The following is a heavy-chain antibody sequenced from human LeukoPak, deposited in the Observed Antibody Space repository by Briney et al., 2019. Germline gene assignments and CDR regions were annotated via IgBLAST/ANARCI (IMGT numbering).Heavy chain of an antibody. Sequence: SVKVSCKASGGTFSSYGINWVRQAPGQGLEWMGGIIPIFGTADYAPKFQGRVTITADESTSTAYVELSNLRSEDTAVYYCARVALGRRWLPSSYYYGMDVWGQGTTVTVS. V-gene: IGHV1-69*13. CDR1: GGTFSSYG. J-gene: IGHJ6*02. CDR3: ARVALGRRWLPSSYYYGMDV. D-gene: IGHD5-24*01. CDR2: IIPIFGTA.